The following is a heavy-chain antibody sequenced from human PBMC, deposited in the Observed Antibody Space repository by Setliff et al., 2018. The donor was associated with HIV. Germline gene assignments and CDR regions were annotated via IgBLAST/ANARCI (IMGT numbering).Heavy chain of an antibody. CDR3: ARGAFIGYGWSYFGMDV. Sequence: KPSETLSLTCAVYGGSFSGYYWSWIRQPPGKGLEWIGEVTHSGRTNYNPSLESRVTTSVDTSKKQFSLRLTSVTAADTAVYYCARGAFIGYGWSYFGMDVWGQGTTVTVSS. D-gene: IGHD3-22*01. CDR2: VTHSGRT. V-gene: IGHV4-34*01. CDR1: GGSFSGYY. J-gene: IGHJ6*02.